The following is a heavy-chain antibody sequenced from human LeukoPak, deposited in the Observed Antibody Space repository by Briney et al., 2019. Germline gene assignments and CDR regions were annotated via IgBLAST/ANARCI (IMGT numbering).Heavy chain of an antibody. D-gene: IGHD2-2*01. Sequence: PSETLSLTCTVSGGSFTTYYWSWIRQPPGKGLEWIGYVYYTGSTNYNPSLKSRITISVDTSKNQFSLRLTSVTAADTAVYYCARDLQGNVAVPAAILGDWGQGGLVTVSS. CDR2: VYYTGST. CDR1: GGSFTTYY. V-gene: IGHV4-59*13. CDR3: ARDLQGNVAVPAAILGD. J-gene: IGHJ4*02.